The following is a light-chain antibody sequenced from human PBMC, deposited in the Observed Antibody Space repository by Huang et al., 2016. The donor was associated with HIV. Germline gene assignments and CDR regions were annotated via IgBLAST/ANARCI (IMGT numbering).Light chain of an antibody. CDR3: QQYNNWPRT. CDR2: GAS. Sequence: ERVMTQSPDTLSVSPGERATLYCRAIQYVSSNLAWYQQKPGQAPRLLVYGASTRVIAIPARFSGSGSGTEFTLTGSSLQSEDSAVYYCQQYNNWPRTFGQGTKLEIK. J-gene: IGKJ2*01. CDR1: QYVSSN. V-gene: IGKV3-15*01.